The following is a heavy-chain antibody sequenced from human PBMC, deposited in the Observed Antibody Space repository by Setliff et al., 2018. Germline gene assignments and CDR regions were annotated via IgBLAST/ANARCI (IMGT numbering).Heavy chain of an antibody. CDR1: GFTFSSYA. V-gene: IGHV3-23*01. J-gene: IGHJ4*02. CDR2: ISGSGGST. CDR3: AKARIIVIVPAYFDY. Sequence: LRLSCAASGFTFSSYAMSWVRQAPGKGLEWVSAISGSGGSTYYADSVKGRFTSSRDNSKNTLYLQMNSLRAEDTAVYYCAKARIIVIVPAYFDYWGQGTLVTVSS. D-gene: IGHD2-2*01.